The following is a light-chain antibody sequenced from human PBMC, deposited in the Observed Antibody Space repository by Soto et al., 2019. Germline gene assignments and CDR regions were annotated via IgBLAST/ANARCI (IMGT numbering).Light chain of an antibody. V-gene: IGKV1-5*01. Sequence: DIRMTQSPCPLIASVQDRASIXCRXNQNIXTRLAWSQQXPGKAPXXLIFDVSRLESGAPSRFSGSGSGTEFTLTISSLQSDDFATYYCQQYSYYPTFGQGTKVDNK. CDR2: DVS. CDR1: QNIXTR. CDR3: QQYSYYPT. J-gene: IGKJ1*01.